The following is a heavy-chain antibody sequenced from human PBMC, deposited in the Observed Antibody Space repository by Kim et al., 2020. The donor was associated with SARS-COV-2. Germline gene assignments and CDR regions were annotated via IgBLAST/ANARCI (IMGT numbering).Heavy chain of an antibody. D-gene: IGHD6-13*01. V-gene: IGHV3-9*01. CDR3: AKGVWGQHSLGIAAAVGVDSAY. CDR1: GFTFDDYA. J-gene: IGHJ4*02. Sequence: GGSLRLSCAASGFTFDDYAMHWVRQAPGKGLEWVSGISWNSGSIGYADSAKGRFTISRDNAKNSLYLQMNSLRAEDTALYYCAKGVWGQHSLGIAAAVGVDSAYWGQGTLVTVSS. CDR2: ISWNSGSI.